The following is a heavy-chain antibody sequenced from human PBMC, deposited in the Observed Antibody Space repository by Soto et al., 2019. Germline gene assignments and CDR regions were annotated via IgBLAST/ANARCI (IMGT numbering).Heavy chain of an antibody. D-gene: IGHD6-13*01. CDR3: ASGASRWYPYFFDS. J-gene: IGHJ4*02. CDR1: EGTFNSYA. Sequence: QAQVVQSGAEVRKPGSSVKLSCKASEGTFNSYAIAWVRQAPGQGLEWMGGIIPYYKTLNYAQKFQDRVTITADDSTNTVYMELSSLRSDDTDVYFCASGASRWYPYFFDSWAQGTLVTVSS. CDR2: IIPYYKTL. V-gene: IGHV1-69*01.